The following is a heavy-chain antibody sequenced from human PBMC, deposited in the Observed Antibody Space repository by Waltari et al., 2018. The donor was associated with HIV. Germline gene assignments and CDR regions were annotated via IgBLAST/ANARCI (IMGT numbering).Heavy chain of an antibody. CDR2: LRHDGRDK. Sequence: QVQLVESGGDLVQPGGSLRLSCAASGFTFSNYGMHWVRQAPGRGLEWVAFLRHDGRDKYYADSVKGRFSISRDNSKNTLYLQMNSLRVEDTAVYYCAKVGGGSLIPLTDCWGQGTLVTVSS. CDR3: AKVGGGSLIPLTDC. J-gene: IGHJ4*02. CDR1: GFTFSNYG. D-gene: IGHD1-26*01. V-gene: IGHV3-30*02.